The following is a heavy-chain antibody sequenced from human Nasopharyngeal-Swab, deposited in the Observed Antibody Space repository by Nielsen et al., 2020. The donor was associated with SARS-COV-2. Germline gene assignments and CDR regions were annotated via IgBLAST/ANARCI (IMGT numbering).Heavy chain of an antibody. Sequence: WGSLRLSCAASGFTFNSYWMSWVRQAPGKGQEWVANIKQDGSEKYYVDSVKGRFTISRDNAKNSLYLQMNRLRAEDTAVYYCARDFRDSAAVAGTVGAFDIWGQGTMVTVSS. CDR1: GFTFNSYW. V-gene: IGHV3-7*01. J-gene: IGHJ3*02. CDR3: ARDFRDSAAVAGTVGAFDI. D-gene: IGHD6-19*01. CDR2: IKQDGSEK.